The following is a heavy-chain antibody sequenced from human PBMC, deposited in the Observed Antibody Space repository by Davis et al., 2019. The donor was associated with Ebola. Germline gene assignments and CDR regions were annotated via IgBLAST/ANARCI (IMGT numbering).Heavy chain of an antibody. CDR2: IYYSGST. CDR1: GGSFSGYY. V-gene: IGHV4-31*11. CDR3: ARAYARITIIGVANILFDY. J-gene: IGHJ4*02. D-gene: IGHD3-3*01. Sequence: LRLSCAVYGGSFSGYYWSWIRQHPGKGLEWIGYIYYSGSTYYNPSLKSRVTISVDTSKNQFSLKLSSVTAADTAVYYCARAYARITIIGVANILFDYWGQGTLVTVSS.